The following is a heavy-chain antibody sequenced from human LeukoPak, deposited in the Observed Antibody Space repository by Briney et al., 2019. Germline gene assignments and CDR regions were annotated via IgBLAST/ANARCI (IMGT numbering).Heavy chain of an antibody. CDR1: GFTFSTCA. CDR2: ISGDGGST. J-gene: IGHJ3*02. Sequence: QPGGSLRLSCAASGFTFSTCAIHWVRQAPGKGLEWVSLISGDGGSTFYADSVRGRFTISRHNSKNTLYLQMNSLRAEDTAVYYCAREVGGSAFDIWGQGTMVTVSS. CDR3: AREVGGSAFDI. V-gene: IGHV3-23*01. D-gene: IGHD3-16*01.